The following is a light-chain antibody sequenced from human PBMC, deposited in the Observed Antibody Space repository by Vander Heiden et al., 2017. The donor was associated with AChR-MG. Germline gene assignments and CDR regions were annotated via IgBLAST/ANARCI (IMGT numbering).Light chain of an antibody. CDR1: ESITSN. CDR3: QHDKRWPLT. CDR2: GAS. V-gene: IGKV3-15*01. Sequence: ETLMPQSPVTLSLSPGETATLSCRASESITSNLAWYQQKGGQAPRLLIYGASRRATGIPPRFSGSGSETEFTLTLSSVQSEYFAVYHCQHDKRWPLTFGGGTKVDIK. J-gene: IGKJ4*01.